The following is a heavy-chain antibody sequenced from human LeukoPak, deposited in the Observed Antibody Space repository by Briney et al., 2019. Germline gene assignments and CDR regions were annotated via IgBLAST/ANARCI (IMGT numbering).Heavy chain of an antibody. CDR3: AREDYDFWSGYYYGMDV. CDR1: GCSISSYY. CDR2: IYYSGST. J-gene: IGHJ6*02. Sequence: SETLSLTCTVSGCSISSYYWSWIRQPPGKGLEWIGYIYYSGSTNYNPSLKSRVTISVDTSKNQFSLKLSSVTAADTAVYYCAREDYDFWSGYYYGMDVWGQGTTVTVSS. V-gene: IGHV4-59*01. D-gene: IGHD3-3*01.